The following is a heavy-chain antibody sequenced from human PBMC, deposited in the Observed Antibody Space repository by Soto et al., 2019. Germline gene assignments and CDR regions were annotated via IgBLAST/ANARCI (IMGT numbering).Heavy chain of an antibody. J-gene: IGHJ4*02. CDR1: GGSFSGYY. V-gene: IGHV4-34*01. Sequence: QVQLQQWGAGLLKPPETLSLTCAVYGGSFSGYYWSWIRQPPGKGLEWIGEINHSGSTNYNPSLKSRVTISVDTSKNQFSLKLSSVTAADTAVYYCARGMVLEWLSSFDYWGQGTLVTVSS. D-gene: IGHD3-3*01. CDR3: ARGMVLEWLSSFDY. CDR2: INHSGST.